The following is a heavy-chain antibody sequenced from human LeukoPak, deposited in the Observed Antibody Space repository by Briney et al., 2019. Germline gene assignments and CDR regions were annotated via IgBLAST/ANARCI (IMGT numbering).Heavy chain of an antibody. CDR2: IYYSGNT. D-gene: IGHD3-10*01. V-gene: IGHV4-39*07. J-gene: IGHJ4*02. CDR1: GGSISNNNYY. CDR3: ARVASGSGSY. Sequence: SETLSLTCTVSGGSISNNNYYWGWIRQPPGKGLEWIGSIYYSGNTYYNPSLKSRVTISVDTSKNQFSLKLSSVTAADTAVYYCARVASGSGSYWGQGTLVTVSS.